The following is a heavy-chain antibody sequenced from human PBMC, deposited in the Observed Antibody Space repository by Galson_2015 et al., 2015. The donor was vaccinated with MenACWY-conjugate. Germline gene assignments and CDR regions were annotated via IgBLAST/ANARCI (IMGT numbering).Heavy chain of an antibody. V-gene: IGHV3-7*03. J-gene: IGHJ6*02. CDR3: ARGPYGMDV. CDR2: IKKDGSEK. CDR1: GFTFRNYG. Sequence: SLRLSCAVSGFTFRNYGMTWVRQAPGKGLEWVASIKKDGSEKYYVDSVRGRFTISRDNTKNSMYLEMNSLRAEDTAVYYCARGPYGMDVWGQGTTVTVSS.